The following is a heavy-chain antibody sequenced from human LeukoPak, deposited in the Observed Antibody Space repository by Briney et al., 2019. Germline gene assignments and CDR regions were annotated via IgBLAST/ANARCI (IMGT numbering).Heavy chain of an antibody. D-gene: IGHD6-13*01. Sequence: GASVKVSCKASGYTFTSYGISWVRQAPGQGLEWMGWISAYNGNTNYAQKLQGRVTMTTDTSTSTAYMELRSLRSDDTALYYCARTTAGIAAAGRGFDPWGQGTLVTVSS. CDR3: ARTTAGIAAAGRGFDP. J-gene: IGHJ5*02. CDR2: ISAYNGNT. CDR1: GYTFTSYG. V-gene: IGHV1-18*01.